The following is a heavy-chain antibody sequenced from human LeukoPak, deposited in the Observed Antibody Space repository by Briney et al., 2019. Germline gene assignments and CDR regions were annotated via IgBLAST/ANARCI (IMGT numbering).Heavy chain of an antibody. V-gene: IGHV4-59*01. CDR3: ARQVGATDFDY. CDR2: IYYSGST. D-gene: IGHD1-26*01. J-gene: IGHJ4*02. CDR1: GGSISGYY. Sequence: SETLSLTGTVSGGSISGYYWSWIRQPPGRGLEWIAYIYYSGSTNYNPSLKSRVTISVDTSKNQFSLKLSSVTAADTAVYYCARQVGATDFDYWGQGTLVTVSS.